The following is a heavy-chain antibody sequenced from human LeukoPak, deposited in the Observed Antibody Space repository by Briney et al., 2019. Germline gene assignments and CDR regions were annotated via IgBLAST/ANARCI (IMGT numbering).Heavy chain of an antibody. J-gene: IGHJ4*02. D-gene: IGHD3-10*01. CDR1: GFTFSSYA. Sequence: GGSLRLSCAASGFTFSSYAMSWVRQAPGKGLVWVSAISGSGGSTYYADSVKGRFAISRDNSKNTLYLQMGSLRAEDMAVYYCARDHYYGSGSYYNDPDYWGQGTLVTVSS. CDR2: ISGSGGST. V-gene: IGHV3-23*01. CDR3: ARDHYYGSGSYYNDPDY.